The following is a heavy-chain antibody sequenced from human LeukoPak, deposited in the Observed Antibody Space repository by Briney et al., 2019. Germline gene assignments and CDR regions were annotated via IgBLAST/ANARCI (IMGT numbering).Heavy chain of an antibody. CDR2: ISWNSNTI. J-gene: IGHJ4*02. Sequence: GGSLRLSCAASGFTFDDYAMHWVRQAPGKGLEWVSGISWNSNTIGYADSVKGRFTISRDNAEHSLYLQMNSLRAEDTALYYCAKDMVGSAMTEIDYWGQGTLVTVSS. CDR1: GFTFDDYA. D-gene: IGHD2-15*01. V-gene: IGHV3-9*01. CDR3: AKDMVGSAMTEIDY.